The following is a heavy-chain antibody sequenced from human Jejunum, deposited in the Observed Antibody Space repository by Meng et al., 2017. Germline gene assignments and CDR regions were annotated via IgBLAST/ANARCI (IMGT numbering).Heavy chain of an antibody. V-gene: IGHV1-3*01. Sequence: QVQLVESGAVMKKPGASVKVSCKASGYSFTTYAIHWVRQAPGQGLEWMGWINVDTGDTRYSQKFQGRLTITRDTSASTAYLELSSLTSEDTAVYYCARNTVGTTTLDYWGQGTLVTVSS. D-gene: IGHD1-26*01. J-gene: IGHJ4*02. CDR1: GYSFTTYA. CDR2: INVDTGDT. CDR3: ARNTVGTTTLDY.